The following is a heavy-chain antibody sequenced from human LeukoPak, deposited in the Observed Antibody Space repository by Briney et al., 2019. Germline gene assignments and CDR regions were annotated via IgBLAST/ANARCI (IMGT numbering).Heavy chain of an antibody. CDR1: GFTFNNYG. D-gene: IGHD2-2*01. J-gene: IGHJ4*02. CDR3: AKAYCGSTVCSGGGKIDC. Sequence: GGSLRLSCGASGFTFNNYGMHWVRQAPGKGPEWVAFIRYDENNKYYADSVKGRFTISRDNSKNTLYLQMNSLRVEDAAVYYCAKAYCGSTVCSGGGKIDCWGQGTLVTVSS. CDR2: IRYDENNK. V-gene: IGHV3-30*02.